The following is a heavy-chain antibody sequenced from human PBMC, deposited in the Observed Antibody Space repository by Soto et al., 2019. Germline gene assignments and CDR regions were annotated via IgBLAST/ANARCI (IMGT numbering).Heavy chain of an antibody. CDR1: GVTLRSSM. CDR3: VRNTCPVDCYSLGY. J-gene: IGHJ4*02. V-gene: IGHV3-21*01. D-gene: IGHD2-21*02. Sequence: PAGSLRLSCAASGVTLRSSMINWVRQAPGKGLEWVSYISSSSTAIFDGDSVKGRFIISRDNADNSLYLQMNSLRAEDTAVYYCVRNTCPVDCYSLGYWGLGTLVTVSS. CDR2: ISSSSTAI.